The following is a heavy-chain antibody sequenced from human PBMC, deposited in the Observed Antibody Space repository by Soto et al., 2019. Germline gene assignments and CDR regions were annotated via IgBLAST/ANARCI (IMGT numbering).Heavy chain of an antibody. V-gene: IGHV3-23*01. D-gene: IGHD3-10*01. CDR1: GFTFSSYA. Sequence: VGSLSLSCSASGFTFSSYAMSWVRQAPGKGLEWVSAISGSGGSTYYADSVKGRFTISRDNSKNTLYLQMNSLRAEDTAVYYCVKDQVLLWFGELLNSAAFDYWGQGTLVTVSS. CDR2: ISGSGGST. CDR3: VKDQVLLWFGELLNSAAFDY. J-gene: IGHJ4*02.